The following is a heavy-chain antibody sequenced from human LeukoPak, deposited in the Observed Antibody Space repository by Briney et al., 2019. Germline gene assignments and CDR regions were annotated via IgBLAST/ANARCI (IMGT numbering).Heavy chain of an antibody. D-gene: IGHD1-20*01. CDR1: GLSSNY. CDR2: IYGDGTT. CDR3: ARVNRLTGTHYYYMDV. J-gene: IGHJ6*03. Sequence: GGSLRLSCAVSGLSSNYMSWVRQAPGKGLEWVSVIYGDGTTHYADSVKGRFTISRDSSKNTLYLQMTSLRHEDTAVFYCARVNRLTGTHYYYMDVWGKGTTVTVSS. V-gene: IGHV3-53*01.